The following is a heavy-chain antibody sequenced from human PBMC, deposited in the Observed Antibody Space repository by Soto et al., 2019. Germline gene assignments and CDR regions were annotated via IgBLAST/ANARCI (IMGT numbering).Heavy chain of an antibody. D-gene: IGHD1-7*01. Sequence: SVKVSCKASGYTFTGFYMHWVRQAPGQGLEWMGWINPNSGGTNYAQKFQGRVTMTRDTSINTAYMDLIRLRSDDTAVYYCARDRAGLTGTPDWFAPWGQGTLVIVSS. V-gene: IGHV1-2*02. CDR3: ARDRAGLTGTPDWFAP. CDR2: INPNSGGT. J-gene: IGHJ5*02. CDR1: GYTFTGFY.